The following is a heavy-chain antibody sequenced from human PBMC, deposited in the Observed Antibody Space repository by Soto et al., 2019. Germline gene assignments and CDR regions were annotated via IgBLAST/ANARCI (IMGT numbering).Heavy chain of an antibody. CDR2: ISSSSSYI. V-gene: IGHV3-21*01. CDR1: GFTFSSYS. J-gene: IGHJ4*02. Sequence: PGGSLRLSCAASGFTFSSYSMNWVRQAPGKGLEWVSSISSSSSYIYYADSVKGRFTISRDNAKNSLYLQMNSLRAEDTAVYYCARDSAKWEGIDYWGQGTLVTVSS. D-gene: IGHD1-26*01. CDR3: ARDSAKWEGIDY.